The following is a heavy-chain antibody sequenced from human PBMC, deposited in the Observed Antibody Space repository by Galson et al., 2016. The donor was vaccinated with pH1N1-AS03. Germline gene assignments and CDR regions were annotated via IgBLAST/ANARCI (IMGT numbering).Heavy chain of an antibody. D-gene: IGHD3-22*01. CDR1: GGTFSNYA. Sequence: SVKVSCKASGGTFSNYAISWMRQAPGQGLEWMVGIHPIFGTPSHAQKFRGRLTVTADASTSAAYMELSSLTSEDTAIYYCARDRHYDSSGRYFYESEHWGQGTLVIVSS. CDR3: ARDRHYDSSGRYFYESEH. J-gene: IGHJ4*02. CDR2: IHPIFGTP. V-gene: IGHV1-69*13.